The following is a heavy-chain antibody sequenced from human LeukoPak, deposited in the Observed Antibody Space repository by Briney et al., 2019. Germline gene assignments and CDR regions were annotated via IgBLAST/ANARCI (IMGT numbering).Heavy chain of an antibody. CDR3: ASRSSSGYSYGYREDY. Sequence: SETLSLTCTVSGGSISSSSYYWGWIRQPPGKGLEWIGSIYYSGSTYYNPSLKSRVTISVDTSKVQFSLKLSSVTAADTAVYYCASRSSSGYSYGYREDYWGQGTLVTVSS. V-gene: IGHV4-39*01. CDR1: GGSISSSSYY. J-gene: IGHJ4*02. CDR2: IYYSGST. D-gene: IGHD5-18*01.